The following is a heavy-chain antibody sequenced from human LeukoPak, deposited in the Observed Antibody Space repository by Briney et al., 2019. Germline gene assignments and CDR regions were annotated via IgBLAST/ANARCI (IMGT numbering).Heavy chain of an antibody. CDR1: GGSFSGYY. CDR3: ARDIVAAYYYYGMDV. Sequence: SETLSLTCAVYGGSFSGYYWSWIRQPPGKGLEWIGEINHSGSTNYNPSLKSRVTISVDTSKKQFSLKLSSVTAADTAVYYCARDIVAAYYYYGMDVWGQGTTVTVSS. CDR2: INHSGST. V-gene: IGHV4-34*01. D-gene: IGHD5-12*01. J-gene: IGHJ6*02.